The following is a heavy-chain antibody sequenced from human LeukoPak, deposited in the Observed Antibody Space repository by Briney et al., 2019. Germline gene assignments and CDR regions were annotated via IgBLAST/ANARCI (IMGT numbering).Heavy chain of an antibody. CDR3: ARDRVEYYFDY. V-gene: IGHV3-21*01. J-gene: IGHJ4*02. D-gene: IGHD3-10*01. Sequence: GGSLRLSCAASGFTFSSYSMNWVRQAPGKGLEWVSSISSSSSYIYYADSVKGRFPISRDNAKNSLYLQMNSLRAEDTAVYYCARDRVEYYFDYWGQGTLVTVSS. CDR1: GFTFSSYS. CDR2: ISSSSSYI.